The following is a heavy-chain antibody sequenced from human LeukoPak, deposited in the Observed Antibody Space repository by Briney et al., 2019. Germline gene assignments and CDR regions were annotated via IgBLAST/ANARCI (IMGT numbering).Heavy chain of an antibody. J-gene: IGHJ5*02. CDR2: LRYDGSNK. CDR1: GFTFSSYG. Sequence: GGSLRLSCAASGFTFSSYGMHWVRQAPGKGLEWVAFLRYDGSNKYYADSVKGRFTISRDNSKNTLYLQMNSLRVEDTAVYYCAKDYSKTSYYGSGTYYRPNWFDPWGQGTLVTVSS. D-gene: IGHD3-10*01. CDR3: AKDYSKTSYYGSGTYYRPNWFDP. V-gene: IGHV3-30*02.